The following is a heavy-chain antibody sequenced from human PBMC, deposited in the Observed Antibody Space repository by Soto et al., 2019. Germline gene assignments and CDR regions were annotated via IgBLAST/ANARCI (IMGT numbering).Heavy chain of an antibody. CDR3: ARRAETNGWNGFGADKYYFDF. D-gene: IGHD1-1*01. CDR2: LNPNTGDS. CDR1: GYTFTSYE. V-gene: IGHV1-8*01. Sequence: GASVKVSCKPSGYTFTSYEIYWVRQATGQGLECRGWLNPNTGDSGYAQKFQGRIPVTSDTAINTVHMELSSLRSEDTAVYYCARRAETNGWNGFGADKYYFDFWGQGTLVTVSS. J-gene: IGHJ4*02.